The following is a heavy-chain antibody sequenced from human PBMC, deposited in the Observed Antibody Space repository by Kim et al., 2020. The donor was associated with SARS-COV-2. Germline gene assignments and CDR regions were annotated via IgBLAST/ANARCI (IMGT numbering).Heavy chain of an antibody. Sequence: GGSLRLSCAASGFTFSSYAMHWVRQAPGKGLEWVAVISYDGSNKYYADSVKGRFTISRDNSKNTLYLQMNSLRAEDTAVYYCARPGDGSGSELLSYYYYGMDVWGQGTTVTVSS. J-gene: IGHJ6*02. V-gene: IGHV3-30*04. CDR2: ISYDGSNK. CDR3: ARPGDGSGSELLSYYYYGMDV. CDR1: GFTFSSYA. D-gene: IGHD3-10*01.